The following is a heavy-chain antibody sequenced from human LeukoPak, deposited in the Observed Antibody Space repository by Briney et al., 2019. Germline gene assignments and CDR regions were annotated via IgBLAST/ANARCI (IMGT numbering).Heavy chain of an antibody. D-gene: IGHD1-7*01. CDR3: ARGNYGYAFDM. CDR1: GYTFTAYY. V-gene: IGHV1-2*02. CDR2: INPNSGVT. J-gene: IGHJ3*02. Sequence: ASVKVSCKTSGYTFTAYYLRWVRQAPGQGLEWMGWINPNSGVTYYAQKFQGRVTMTRDTSINTAYMELGRLTSDDTAVYHCARGNYGYAFDMWGQGTMVPVSS.